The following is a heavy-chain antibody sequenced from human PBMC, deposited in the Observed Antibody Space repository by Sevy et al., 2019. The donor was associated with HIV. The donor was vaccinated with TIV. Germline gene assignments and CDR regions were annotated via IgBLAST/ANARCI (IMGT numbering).Heavy chain of an antibody. J-gene: IGHJ2*01. CDR1: GFTFKDYY. CDR2: ISDGGTTI. V-gene: IGHV3-11*01. CDR3: ARESELRYFDF. Sequence: GGCLRLSCAASGFTFKDYYMNWIRQAPGKGLEWVSYISDGGTTIYYADSVKGRFTISRDNAKNSMYLQMNSLRAEDTAVYYCARESELRYFDFWGRGTLVTVSS. D-gene: IGHD3-10*01.